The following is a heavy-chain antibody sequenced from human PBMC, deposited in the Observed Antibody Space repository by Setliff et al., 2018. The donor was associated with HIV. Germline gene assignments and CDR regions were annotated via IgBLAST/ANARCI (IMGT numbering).Heavy chain of an antibody. J-gene: IGHJ5*02. D-gene: IGHD3-3*01. CDR3: ARRGRFMGWFDP. CDR2: INSSGTT. V-gene: IGHV4-4*09. Sequence: SETLSLTCTVSGGSFSNFFWDWIRQPPGKGLEWIGYINSSGTTNYNPSLKSRVNISIDPSKNYFTLRLSSATVADTAVYYCARRGRFMGWFDPWGQGSLVTVSS. CDR1: GGSFSNFF.